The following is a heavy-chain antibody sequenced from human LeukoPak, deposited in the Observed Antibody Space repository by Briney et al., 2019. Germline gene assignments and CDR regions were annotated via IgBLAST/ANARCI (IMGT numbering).Heavy chain of an antibody. CDR1: GFTFSSYG. D-gene: IGHD6-19*01. J-gene: IGHJ6*02. Sequence: GGSLRLSCAASGFTFSSYGMHWVRQAPGKGLEWVAVISYDGSNKYYADSVKGRFTISRDNSKNTLYLQMNSLRAEDTAVYYCAKSSIAVENGMDVWGQGTTVTVSS. CDR3: AKSSIAVENGMDV. V-gene: IGHV3-30*18. CDR2: ISYDGSNK.